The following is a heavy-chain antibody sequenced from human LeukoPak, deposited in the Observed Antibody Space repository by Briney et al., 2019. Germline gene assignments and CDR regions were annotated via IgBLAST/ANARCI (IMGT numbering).Heavy chain of an antibody. CDR3: ARDPSGAYFDY. CDR1: GFTFSSYE. D-gene: IGHD3-10*01. J-gene: IGHJ4*02. V-gene: IGHV3-48*03. CDR2: ISSSGSTI. Sequence: GGSLRLSRAASGFTFSSYEMNWVRQAPGKGLEWVSYISSSGSTIYYADSVKGRFTISRDNAKNSLYLQMNSLRAEDTAVYYCARDPSGAYFDYWGQGTLVTVSS.